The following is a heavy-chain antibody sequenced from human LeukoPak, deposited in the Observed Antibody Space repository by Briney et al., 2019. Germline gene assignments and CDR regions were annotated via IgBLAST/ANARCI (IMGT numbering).Heavy chain of an antibody. D-gene: IGHD3-22*01. Sequence: GGSLRLSCTASGFTFGDYAMSWVRQAPGKGLEWVGFIRSKAYGGTTEYAASVKGRFTISRDDSKSIAYLQMNSLKTEDTAVYYCTRDGRYYYDSSGYHDYWGQGTLVTVSS. CDR2: IRSKAYGGTT. J-gene: IGHJ4*02. CDR3: TRDGRYYYDSSGYHDY. CDR1: GFTFGDYA. V-gene: IGHV3-49*04.